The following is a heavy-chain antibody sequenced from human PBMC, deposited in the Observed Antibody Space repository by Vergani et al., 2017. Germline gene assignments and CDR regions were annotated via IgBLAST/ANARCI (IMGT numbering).Heavy chain of an antibody. CDR1: GFTFSSYG. CDR2: ISYDGSNK. Sequence: VQLVESGGGLVQPGGSLRLSCAASGFTFSSYGMHWVRQAPGKGLEWVAVISYDGSNKYYADSVKGRFTISRDNSKNTLYLQMNSLRAEDTAVYYCAKDSRQRENYFDYWGQGTLVTVSS. J-gene: IGHJ4*02. CDR3: AKDSRQRENYFDY. V-gene: IGHV3-30*18.